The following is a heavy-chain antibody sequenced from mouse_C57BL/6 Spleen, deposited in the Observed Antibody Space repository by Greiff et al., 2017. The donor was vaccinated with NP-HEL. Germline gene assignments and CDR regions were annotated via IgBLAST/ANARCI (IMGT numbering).Heavy chain of an antibody. J-gene: IGHJ4*01. Sequence: EVQLVESGGGLVKPGGSLKLSCAASGFTFSDYGMHWVRQAPEKGLEWVAYISSGSSTIYYADTVKGRFTISRDNAKNTLFLQMTSLRSEATAMYYCARRGEGWHYYAMDCWGKGTSVTVSS. V-gene: IGHV5-17*01. CDR1: GFTFSDYG. CDR2: ISSGSSTI. CDR3: ARRGEGWHYYAMDC.